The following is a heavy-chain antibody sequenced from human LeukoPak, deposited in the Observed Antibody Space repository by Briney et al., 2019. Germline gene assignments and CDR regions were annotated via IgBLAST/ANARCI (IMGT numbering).Heavy chain of an antibody. D-gene: IGHD2-2*01. CDR3: AGEPPQYQLLSLTPHNWFDP. V-gene: IGHV1-69*01. J-gene: IGHJ5*02. CDR2: IIPIFGTA. CDR1: GGTFSSYA. Sequence: GASVKVSCKASGGTFSSYAISWVRQTPGQGLEWMGGIIPIFGTANYAQKFQGRVTITADESTSTAYMELSSLRSEDTAVYYCAGEPPQYQLLSLTPHNWFDPWGQGTLVTVSS.